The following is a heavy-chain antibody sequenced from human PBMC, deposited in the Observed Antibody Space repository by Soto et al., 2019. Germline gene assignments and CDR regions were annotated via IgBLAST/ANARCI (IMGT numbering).Heavy chain of an antibody. V-gene: IGHV5-51*01. CDR3: ARAVRYYYGSGSYFSWFDP. J-gene: IGHJ5*02. Sequence: GESLKISCKGSGYSFTIYWIGWVRQMPGKGLEWMGIIYPGDSDTRYSPSFQGQVTISADKSISTAYLQWSSLKASDTAMYYCARAVRYYYGSGSYFSWFDPWGQGTLVTVSS. CDR2: IYPGDSDT. D-gene: IGHD3-10*01. CDR1: GYSFTIYW.